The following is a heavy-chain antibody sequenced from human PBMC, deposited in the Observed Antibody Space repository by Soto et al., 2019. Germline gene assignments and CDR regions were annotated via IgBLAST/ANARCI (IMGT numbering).Heavy chain of an antibody. V-gene: IGHV3-33*01. J-gene: IGHJ4*02. CDR2: IWNDGSNK. CDR3: ARGGSGGWFY. D-gene: IGHD6-19*01. CDR1: GFTFSSYG. Sequence: QVQLVESGGGVVQPGRSLRLSCAASGFTFSSYGMHWVRQAPGKGLEWVAVIWNDGSNKYYADSVKGRFTISRDNSKNTLYLQMNSLRAEDTALYYCARGGSGGWFYWGQGTLVTVSS.